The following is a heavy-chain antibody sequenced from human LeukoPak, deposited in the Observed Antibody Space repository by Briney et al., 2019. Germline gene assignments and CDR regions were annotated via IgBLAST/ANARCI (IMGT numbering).Heavy chain of an antibody. CDR3: ARVGGSWYGTYYFDY. CDR1: GFTFSSYA. D-gene: IGHD6-13*01. Sequence: GVSLRLSCAASGFTFSSYAMHWVRQAPGKGLEYVSAISSNGGSTYYANSVKGRFTISRDNSKNTLYLQMGSLRAEDMAVYYCARVGGSWYGTYYFDYWGQGTLVTVSS. V-gene: IGHV3-64*01. J-gene: IGHJ4*02. CDR2: ISSNGGST.